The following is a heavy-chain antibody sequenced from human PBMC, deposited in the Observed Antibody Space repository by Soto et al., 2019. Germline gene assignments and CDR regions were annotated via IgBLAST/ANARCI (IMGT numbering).Heavy chain of an antibody. V-gene: IGHV1-46*01. CDR2: INPSGGST. Sequence: ASVKVSCKASGYTFTSYYMHWVRQAPGQGLEWMGIINPSGGSTSYAQKFQGRVTMTRDTSTSTVYMELSSLRSEDTAVYYCARGVFGYYYSSCRGVNWFDPWGQGTLVTVSS. CDR3: ARGVFGYYYSSCRGVNWFDP. J-gene: IGHJ5*02. D-gene: IGHD3-22*01. CDR1: GYTFTSYY.